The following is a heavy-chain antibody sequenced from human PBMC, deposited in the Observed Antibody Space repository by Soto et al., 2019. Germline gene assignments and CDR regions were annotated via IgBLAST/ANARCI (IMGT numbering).Heavy chain of an antibody. CDR1: GFTFGNNW. J-gene: IGHJ4*02. V-gene: IGHV3-7*03. Sequence: EVQLVESGGGLVQPGGSLRLSCAASGFTFGNNWMSWVRQAPGKGLEWVANIKRDGSEKYYVDSVKGRFAISRENAKNTLYLPMNSLRADDKAVYYCASLEWESSGYADYWGQGTLVTVSS. D-gene: IGHD3-3*01. CDR2: IKRDGSEK. CDR3: ASLEWESSGYADY.